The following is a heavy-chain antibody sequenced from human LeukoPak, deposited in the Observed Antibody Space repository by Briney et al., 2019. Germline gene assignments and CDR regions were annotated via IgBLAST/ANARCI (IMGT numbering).Heavy chain of an antibody. CDR2: IIPIFGTA. CDR1: GGTFSSYA. J-gene: IGHJ4*02. D-gene: IGHD2-2*01. CDR3: AAVVPAVMGYFDY. V-gene: IGHV1-69*13. Sequence: ASVEVSCKASGGTFSSYALSWVRQAPGQGLEWMGGIIPIFGTANYAQKFQGRVIITADESTSTAYMELSSLRSEDTAVYYCAAVVPAVMGYFDYWGQGTLVTVSS.